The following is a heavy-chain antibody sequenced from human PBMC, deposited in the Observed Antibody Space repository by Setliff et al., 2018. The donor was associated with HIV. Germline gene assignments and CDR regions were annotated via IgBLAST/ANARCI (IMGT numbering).Heavy chain of an antibody. V-gene: IGHV4-34*12. CDR2: IIPSGST. CDR3: ARRSGWSLDY. Sequence: SETLSLTCAVYGGSFSGYYWSWIRQPPGKGLKWIGEIIPSGSTNYNLSLKSRVTISVDTSKNQFSLKLSSVTAADTAVYYCARRSGWSLDYWGQGTLVTVSS. J-gene: IGHJ4*02. D-gene: IGHD6-19*01. CDR1: GGSFSGYY.